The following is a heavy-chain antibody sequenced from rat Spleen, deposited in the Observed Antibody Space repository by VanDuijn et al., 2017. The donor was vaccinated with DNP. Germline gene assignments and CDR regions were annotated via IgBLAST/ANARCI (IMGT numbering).Heavy chain of an antibody. CDR3: AKVRTTGIPGFAY. J-gene: IGHJ3*01. CDR2: INPDGGTT. Sequence: EVQLVETGGGLVQPGRSLKLSCVASGFTFSSYWMYWIRQAPGKGLEWVASINPDGGTTYYPDSVKGRFTISRYNAENTVYLQLNSLRSEDTATYYCAKVRTTGIPGFAYWGQGTLVTVSS. CDR1: GFTFSSYW. V-gene: IGHV5-58*01. D-gene: IGHD1-9*01.